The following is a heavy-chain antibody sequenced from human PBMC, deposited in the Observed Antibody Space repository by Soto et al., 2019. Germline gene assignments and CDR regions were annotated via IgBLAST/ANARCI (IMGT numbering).Heavy chain of an antibody. CDR2: IYYSGST. CDR3: ARAQRGVAARLSWFDP. J-gene: IGHJ5*02. D-gene: IGHD6-6*01. Sequence: PSETLSLTCTASGGSISSYYWSWIRQPPGKGLEWIGYIYYSGSTNYNPSLKSRVTISVDTSKNQFSLKLSSVTAADTAVYYCARAQRGVAARLSWFDPWGQGTLVTVSS. V-gene: IGHV4-59*01. CDR1: GGSISSYY.